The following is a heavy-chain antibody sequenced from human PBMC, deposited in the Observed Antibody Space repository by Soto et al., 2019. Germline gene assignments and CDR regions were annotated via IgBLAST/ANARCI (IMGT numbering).Heavy chain of an antibody. Sequence: SLRLSCAAYGCTFSSHEMNWVRQARGKGLERVSYISSSGSTIYYADSVKGRFTISGDNAKNSLYLQMNSLRAEDTAVYYCARDTGYSYDSTMDHHYSYAMVFSYQGTTVT. CDR3: ARDTGYSYDSTMDHHYSYAMVF. CDR1: GCTFSSHE. CDR2: ISSSGSTI. V-gene: IGHV3-48*03. J-gene: IGHJ6*02. D-gene: IGHD5-18*01.